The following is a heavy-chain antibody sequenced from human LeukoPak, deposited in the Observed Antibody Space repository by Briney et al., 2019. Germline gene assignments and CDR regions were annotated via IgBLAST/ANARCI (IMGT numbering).Heavy chain of an antibody. D-gene: IGHD1-26*01. V-gene: IGHV4-39*07. J-gene: IGHJ5*02. CDR1: GGSISSSSYY. CDR3: ARGPIVGATCWFDP. Sequence: PSETLSLTCTVSGGSISSSSYYWGWIRQPPGKGLEWIGSIYYSGSTYYNPSLKSRVTISVDTSKNQFSLKLSSVTAADTAVYYCARGPIVGATCWFDPWGQGTLVTVSS. CDR2: IYYSGST.